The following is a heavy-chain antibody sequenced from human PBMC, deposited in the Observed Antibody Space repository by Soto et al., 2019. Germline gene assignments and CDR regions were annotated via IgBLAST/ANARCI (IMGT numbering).Heavy chain of an antibody. CDR2: IYYSGST. CDR3: ARGGWRAYYYDSSGYDPIRFDY. Sequence: SETLSLTCTVSGGSISSGDYYWSWIRQPPGKGLERIGYIYYSGSTYYNPSLKSRVTISVDTSKNQFSLKLSSVTAADTAVYYCARGGWRAYYYDSSGYDPIRFDYWGQGTLVTVSS. V-gene: IGHV4-30-4*01. D-gene: IGHD3-22*01. J-gene: IGHJ4*02. CDR1: GGSISSGDYY.